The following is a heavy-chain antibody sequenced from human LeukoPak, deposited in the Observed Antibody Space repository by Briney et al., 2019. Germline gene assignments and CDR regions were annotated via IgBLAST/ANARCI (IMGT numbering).Heavy chain of an antibody. V-gene: IGHV3-53*01. Sequence: GGSLRPSCTASGFTVGNNYMNWFRQAPGTGLEWVSLIYSGGSTYYADSVKGRFTISRDNSKNTLYLQMSSLRVEDTAVYYCARDPPGIAASVSGGWGQGTLVTVSS. CDR2: IYSGGST. CDR3: ARDPPGIAASVSGG. CDR1: GFTVGNNY. D-gene: IGHD6-13*01. J-gene: IGHJ1*01.